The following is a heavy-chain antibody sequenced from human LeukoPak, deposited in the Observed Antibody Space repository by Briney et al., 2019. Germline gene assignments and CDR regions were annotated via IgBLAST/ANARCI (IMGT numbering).Heavy chain of an antibody. J-gene: IGHJ4*02. Sequence: PGGSLRLSCAASGFTFSCYSMNWVRQAPGKGLEWVSSISSSSSYIYYADSVKGRFTISRDNAKNSLYLQMDSLRAEDTAVYYCASGVRYSGSYIDYWGQGTLVTVSS. CDR1: GFTFSCYS. CDR2: ISSSSSYI. V-gene: IGHV3-21*01. CDR3: ASGVRYSGSYIDY. D-gene: IGHD1-26*01.